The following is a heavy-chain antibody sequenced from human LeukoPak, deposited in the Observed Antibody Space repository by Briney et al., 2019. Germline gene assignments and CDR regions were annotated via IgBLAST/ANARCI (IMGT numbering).Heavy chain of an antibody. J-gene: IGHJ5*02. CDR3: ARTYYYDSSGYYYPNWFDP. CDR2: IYYSGST. Sequence: PSETLSLTCTVSGGSLSSYYWSWIRQPPGKGLEWSGYIYYSGSTNYNPSLRSRVTISVDTSKNQFSLKLSSVTAADTDVYYCARTYYYDSSGYYYPNWFDPWGQGTLVTVSS. D-gene: IGHD3-22*01. V-gene: IGHV4-59*01. CDR1: GGSLSSYY.